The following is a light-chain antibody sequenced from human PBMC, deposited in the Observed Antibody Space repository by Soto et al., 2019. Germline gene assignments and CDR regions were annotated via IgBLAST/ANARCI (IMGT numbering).Light chain of an antibody. Sequence: VMTQFTATLSVSPGGRGTLSCKASQSVGRNLAWYQQKPGQAPRLLIYGASTRATGIPARFSGSGSGTEFTLTISSLQSEDFAVYYCQQYNNWPPYTFGQGTKVDIK. J-gene: IGKJ2*01. CDR1: QSVGRN. CDR2: GAS. V-gene: IGKV3-15*01. CDR3: QQYNNWPPYT.